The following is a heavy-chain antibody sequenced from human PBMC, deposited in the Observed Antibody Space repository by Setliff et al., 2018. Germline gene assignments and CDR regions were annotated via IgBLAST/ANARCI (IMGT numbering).Heavy chain of an antibody. V-gene: IGHV4-34*01. CDR2: INHSGST. J-gene: IGHJ4*02. Sequence: SETLSLTCAVYGGSFSGYYWSWIRQPPGKGLEWIGEINHSGSTNYNPSLKSRVTISVDTSKNQFSLKLSSVTAADTAVYYCARGNVGDSSSSDFDYWGQGTLVTVSS. CDR3: ARGNVGDSSSSDFDY. D-gene: IGHD6-6*01. CDR1: GGSFSGYY.